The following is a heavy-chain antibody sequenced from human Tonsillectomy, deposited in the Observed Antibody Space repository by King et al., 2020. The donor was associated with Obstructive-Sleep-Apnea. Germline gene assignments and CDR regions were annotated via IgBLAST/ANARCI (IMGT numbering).Heavy chain of an antibody. J-gene: IGHJ4*02. CDR1: GFSLSTSVVG. D-gene: IGHD6-19*01. CDR2: IYWADDR. Sequence: TLKECGPTLVKPPQTLTLTCTFSGFSLSTSVVGGGWIRQAPGKALDWLALIYWADDRHFSPSLKSKHTITKDTPENQVVLTTTNKDPAVTATYYCAHRSSCGPQGFDYWGQGTLVTVSS. CDR3: AHRSSCGPQGFDY. V-gene: IGHV2-5*02.